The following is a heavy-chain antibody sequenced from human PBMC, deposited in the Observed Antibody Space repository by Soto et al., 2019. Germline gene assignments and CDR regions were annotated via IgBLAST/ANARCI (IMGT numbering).Heavy chain of an antibody. CDR3: AHSAQWLEYFDY. CDR1: GFSLSTNGVG. D-gene: IGHD6-19*01. Sequence: QITLKESGPTLVKPTQTITLTCTFSGFSLSTNGVGVGWIRQPPGKALEWLALIFWDDDKKYSPSLMSRLTITKDTSKNQVVLTMTNMDPVDTATYYCAHSAQWLEYFDYWGQGTLVTVSS. J-gene: IGHJ4*02. CDR2: IFWDDDK. V-gene: IGHV2-5*02.